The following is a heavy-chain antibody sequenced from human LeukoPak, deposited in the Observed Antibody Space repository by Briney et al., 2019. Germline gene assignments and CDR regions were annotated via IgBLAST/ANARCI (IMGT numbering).Heavy chain of an antibody. CDR2: ISSSGRKT. D-gene: IGHD3-3*01. J-gene: IGHJ5*02. V-gene: IGHV3-23*01. CDR1: GFTFNRYA. CDR3: ARGVGRDYDFWSGPYAALRWFDP. Sequence: GGSLRLSCSASGFTFNRYAMSWVRQAPGKGLEWVSSISSSGRKTYYAGSVQGQFSISRDNSKHTLYLQMSSLRAEDTAVYYCARGVGRDYDFWSGPYAALRWFDPWGQGTLVTVSS.